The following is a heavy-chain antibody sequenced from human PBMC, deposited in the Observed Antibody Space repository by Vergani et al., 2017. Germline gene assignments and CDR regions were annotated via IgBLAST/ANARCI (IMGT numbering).Heavy chain of an antibody. CDR3: AREGPRSGNFDY. V-gene: IGHV3-30*03. Sequence: QVQLVESGGGVVQPGRSLRLSCAASGFTFSSYGMHWVRQAPGKGLEWVAVISYDGSNKYYADSVKGRFTISRDNSKNTLYLQMNSLRAEDTAVYYCAREGPRSGNFDYWGQGTLVTVSS. CDR1: GFTFSSYG. CDR2: ISYDGSNK. D-gene: IGHD6-25*01. J-gene: IGHJ4*02.